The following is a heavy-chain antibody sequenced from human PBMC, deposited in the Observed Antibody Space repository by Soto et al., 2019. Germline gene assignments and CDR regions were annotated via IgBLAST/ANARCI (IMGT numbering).Heavy chain of an antibody. V-gene: IGHV3-23*01. CDR3: AKPPYSCFEY. J-gene: IGHJ4*02. CDR2: ISGSGGST. D-gene: IGHD5-12*01. CDR1: GFTFSSYA. Sequence: EVQLLESGGGLVQHGGSLRLSCATSGFTFSSYAMSWVRKAPGKGLEWVSAISGSGGSTYYADSVKGRLTISRDNSKSTVYLQMSSLRAEDKAVYYCAKPPYSCFEYWGQGTLVTVSS.